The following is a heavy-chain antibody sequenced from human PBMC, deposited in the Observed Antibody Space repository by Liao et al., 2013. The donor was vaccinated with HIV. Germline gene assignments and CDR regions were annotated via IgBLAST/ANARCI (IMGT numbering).Heavy chain of an antibody. V-gene: IGHV4-59*12. Sequence: QVQLEESGPGLVKPSETLSLTCTVSGGSISSYYWSWIRQPPGKGLEWIGFIYDSGSTNYNPSLRSRVTISVDTYMNQFSLKLSSVTAADTAIYYCARDRSAFDYWGQGTLVTVSA. CDR2: IYDSGST. J-gene: IGHJ4*02. CDR3: ARDRSAFDY. CDR1: GGSISSYY.